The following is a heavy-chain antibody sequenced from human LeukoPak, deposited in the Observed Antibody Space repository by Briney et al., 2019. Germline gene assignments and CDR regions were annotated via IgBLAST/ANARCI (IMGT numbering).Heavy chain of an antibody. CDR1: GFTFSSYW. V-gene: IGHV3-74*01. CDR2: INGDGRNI. CDR3: TRDLMDYDVSTGLHHYYMDV. Sequence: GGSLRLSCVASGFTFSSYWMHWVRQDPRKGLVWVSRINGDGRNINYADSMRGRFTISRDNAKNTLYLQMNTLRVEDTAVYYCTRDLMDYDVSTGLHHYYMDVWGQGTTVTVSS. J-gene: IGHJ6*02. D-gene: IGHD3-9*01.